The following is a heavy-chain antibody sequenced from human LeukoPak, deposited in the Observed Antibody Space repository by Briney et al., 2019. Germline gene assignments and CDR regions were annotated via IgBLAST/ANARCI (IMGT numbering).Heavy chain of an antibody. CDR2: IWYDGSNR. V-gene: IGHV3-33*06. J-gene: IGHJ4*02. CDR3: AKDRAAAGTYSFDY. CDR1: GFNFSNYG. Sequence: GGSLRLSCAASGFNFSNYGMHWVRQAPGKGLEWVAVIWYDGSNRYYADSMKGRFTTSRDNSKNTLYLQMNSLRAADTAVYSCAKDRAAAGTYSFDYWGQGTLVTVSS. D-gene: IGHD6-13*01.